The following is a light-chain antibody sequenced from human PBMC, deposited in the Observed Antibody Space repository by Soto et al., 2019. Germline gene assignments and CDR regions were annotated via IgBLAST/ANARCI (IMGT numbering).Light chain of an antibody. J-gene: IGLJ1*01. Sequence: QSVLTQPRSVSGSPGQSVTISCTGTSSDVGGYNYVSWYQLHPGKAPKLIIYDVSKRPSGVPDRFSGSKSGNTASLTISGLQAEDEAGYYCCSYAGIYPYVFGTGTKATV. V-gene: IGLV2-11*01. CDR1: SSDVGGYNY. CDR3: CSYAGIYPYV. CDR2: DVS.